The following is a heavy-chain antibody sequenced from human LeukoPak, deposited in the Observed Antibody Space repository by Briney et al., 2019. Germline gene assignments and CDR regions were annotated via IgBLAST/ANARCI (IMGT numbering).Heavy chain of an antibody. CDR1: GGSISSSNW. J-gene: IGHJ4*02. CDR2: IHHSGTT. Sequence: PSETLSLTCAVSGGSISSSNWWGWVRQPPGKGLECIGEIHHSGTTNYNPSLKSRVTISVDTSKNQFSLKLSSVTAADTAVYYCARQTPQWLVSPSDYWGQGTLVTVSS. CDR3: ARQTPQWLVSPSDY. V-gene: IGHV4-4*02. D-gene: IGHD6-19*01.